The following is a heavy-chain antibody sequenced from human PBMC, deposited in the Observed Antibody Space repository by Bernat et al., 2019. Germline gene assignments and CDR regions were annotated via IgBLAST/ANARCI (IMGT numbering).Heavy chain of an antibody. D-gene: IGHD2-8*01. CDR1: GYTFTGYY. V-gene: IGHV1-2*04. CDR3: ARSILSVDARLDY. Sequence: QVQLVQSGAEVKKPGASVKVSCKASGYTFTGYYMHWVRQAPGQGLEWMGWINPNSGGTNYAQKFQGWVSMTRDTSISTAYMELSRLRSDDTAVYYCARSILSVDARLDYWGQGTLVTVSS. J-gene: IGHJ4*02. CDR2: INPNSGGT.